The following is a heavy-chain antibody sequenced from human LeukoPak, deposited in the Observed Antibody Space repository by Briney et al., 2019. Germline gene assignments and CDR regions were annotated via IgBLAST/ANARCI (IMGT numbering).Heavy chain of an antibody. Sequence: ASVKVSCKASGYTFTSYDINWARQATGQGLEWMGWMNPNSGNTGYAQKFQGRVTMTRNTSISTAYMELSSLRSEDTAVYYCARGPAYGDYYYYFDYWGQGTLVTVSS. CDR3: ARGPAYGDYYYYFDY. CDR1: GYTFTSYD. V-gene: IGHV1-8*01. CDR2: MNPNSGNT. J-gene: IGHJ4*02. D-gene: IGHD4-17*01.